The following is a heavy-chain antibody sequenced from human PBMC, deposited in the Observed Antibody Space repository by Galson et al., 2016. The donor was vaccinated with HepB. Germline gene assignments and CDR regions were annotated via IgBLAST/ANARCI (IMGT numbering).Heavy chain of an antibody. D-gene: IGHD5-18*01. J-gene: IGHJ4*02. Sequence: QSGAEVKKPGESLTISCKGSGYNFPDYWISRVRQMPGKGLEWMGRIDPTDSYTNYSPSFQGHVTISADSSINTAYLRWRSLKASDTAIYYCARHGDVDTAMVPFHSWGQGSLVIVSS. V-gene: IGHV5-10-1*01. CDR3: ARHGDVDTAMVPFHS. CDR1: GYNFPDYW. CDR2: IDPTDSYT.